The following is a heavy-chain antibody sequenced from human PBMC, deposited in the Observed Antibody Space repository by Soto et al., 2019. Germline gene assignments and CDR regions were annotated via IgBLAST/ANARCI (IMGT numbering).Heavy chain of an antibody. CDR1: GGSISSGDYY. Sequence: SETLSLTCTVSGGSISSGDYYWSWIRQPPGKGLEWIGYIYYSGSTYYNPSLKSRVTISVDTSKNQFSLKLSSVTAADTAVYYCASQQYYYDSSGYYFVDYWGQGTLVTVSS. V-gene: IGHV4-30-4*01. J-gene: IGHJ4*02. CDR2: IYYSGST. D-gene: IGHD3-22*01. CDR3: ASQQYYYDSSGYYFVDY.